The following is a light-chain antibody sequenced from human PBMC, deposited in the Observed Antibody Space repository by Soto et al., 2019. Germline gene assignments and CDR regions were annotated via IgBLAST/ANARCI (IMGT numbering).Light chain of an antibody. J-gene: IGKJ1*01. Sequence: DIVFTQSPGTLSLSPGERATLSCRASQSVSSHLAWYQQKPGQPPRLLIYGASTRATGIPARFSGSGFGTEFTLTISSLQPDDFATYYCQHYNSYSEAFGQGTKVDIK. CDR2: GAS. V-gene: IGKV3-15*01. CDR3: QHYNSYSEA. CDR1: QSVSSH.